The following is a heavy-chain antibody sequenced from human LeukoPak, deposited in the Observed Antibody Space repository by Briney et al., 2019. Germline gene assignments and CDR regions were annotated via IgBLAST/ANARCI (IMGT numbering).Heavy chain of an antibody. Sequence: ASVKVSCKASGYTFTSYAMNWVRHAPGQGLEWMGWINTNTGNPTYAQGFTGRFVFSLDTSVSTAYLQISSLKAEDTAVYYCARGSFAVAGRGGFDYWGQGTLVTVSS. CDR1: GYTFTSYA. J-gene: IGHJ4*02. CDR3: ARGSFAVAGRGGFDY. D-gene: IGHD6-19*01. V-gene: IGHV7-4-1*02. CDR2: INTNTGNP.